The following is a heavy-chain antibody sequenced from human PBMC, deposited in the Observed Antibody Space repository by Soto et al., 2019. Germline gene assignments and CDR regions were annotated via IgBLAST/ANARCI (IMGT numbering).Heavy chain of an antibody. J-gene: IGHJ4*02. Sequence: EVYLLDSGGGLVQPGGSLRVSCVASRFTFDNYVMSWVRQAPGKGLEWVSSISDSGGSTYYADSVTGRFTISRDNSKNTLHLQMNSLRAEDTAVYYCTKGWLDYWGQGTLVTVSS. CDR1: RFTFDNYV. D-gene: IGHD2-15*01. V-gene: IGHV3-23*01. CDR2: ISDSGGST. CDR3: TKGWLDY.